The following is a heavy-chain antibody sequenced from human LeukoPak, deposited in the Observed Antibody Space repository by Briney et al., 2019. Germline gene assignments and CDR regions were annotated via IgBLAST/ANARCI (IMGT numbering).Heavy chain of an antibody. V-gene: IGHV4-59*02. Sequence: SETLALTCSVSGGSVTSYYWNWVRQTLGKGLEWIGYISNSETTDYGPSFKSRVTMSLDTSKNQFSLKLSSVTAADTGVYYCARGYCSDERCPVFPSWGQGTLVTVSS. J-gene: IGHJ5*02. CDR3: ARGYCSDERCPVFPS. CDR2: ISNSETT. CDR1: GGSVTSYY. D-gene: IGHD2-15*01.